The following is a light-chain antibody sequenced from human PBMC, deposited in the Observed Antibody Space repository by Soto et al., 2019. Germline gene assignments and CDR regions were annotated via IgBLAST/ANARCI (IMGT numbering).Light chain of an antibody. Sequence: EIVLTQSPGTLSLSPGERATLSCRASQSVFNNHIGWYQQKPGQAPRRPIFGASFRATGIPDRFSGSGSGTDFTLTISRLEPEDFAVYYCQQYGSSPTTFGQGTKVDIK. CDR2: GAS. J-gene: IGKJ1*01. CDR1: QSVFNNH. V-gene: IGKV3-20*01. CDR3: QQYGSSPTT.